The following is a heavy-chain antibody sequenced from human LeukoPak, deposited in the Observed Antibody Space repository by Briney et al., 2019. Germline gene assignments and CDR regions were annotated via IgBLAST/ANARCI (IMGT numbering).Heavy chain of an antibody. D-gene: IGHD3-10*01. CDR1: GFTVSSNY. J-gene: IGHJ6*02. Sequence: PGGSLRLSCAASGFTVSSNYMSWVRQAPRKGLEWVSGISGSGGSTYHADSVKGRFTISRDNSKNTLYLQMNSLRAEDTAVYYCAKDRGGYYYYYGMDVWGQGTTVTVSS. CDR2: ISGSGGST. CDR3: AKDRGGYYYYYGMDV. V-gene: IGHV3-23*01.